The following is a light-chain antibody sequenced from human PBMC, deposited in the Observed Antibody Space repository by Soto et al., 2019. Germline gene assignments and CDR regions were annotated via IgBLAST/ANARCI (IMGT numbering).Light chain of an antibody. CDR1: QSVRSTY. Sequence: LSKSLGAVSLSTGERATLSCRVSQSVRSTYLAWYQQKPGQAPRLLIYDASSRATGIPDRFSGSGSGTDFTLTISRLEPEDFAVYYCPHYGISPITFGQGTRLAI. J-gene: IGKJ5*01. CDR3: PHYGISPIT. V-gene: IGKV3-20*01. CDR2: DAS.